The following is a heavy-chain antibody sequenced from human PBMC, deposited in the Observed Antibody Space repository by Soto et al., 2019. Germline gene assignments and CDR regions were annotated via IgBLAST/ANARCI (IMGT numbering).Heavy chain of an antibody. J-gene: IGHJ4*02. CDR3: ARQRTTVVTQAYFDH. CDR1: GESISSSSYY. Sequence: SETLSLTCIVSGESISSSSYYWGWIRQPPGKGLEWIGSIYCNPSFKSRVTISIDTSKNQFSLKLSSVTATDTAVYYCARQRTTVVTQAYFDHWGQGALVTVSS. D-gene: IGHD2-21*02. CDR2: IYCN. V-gene: IGHV4-39*01.